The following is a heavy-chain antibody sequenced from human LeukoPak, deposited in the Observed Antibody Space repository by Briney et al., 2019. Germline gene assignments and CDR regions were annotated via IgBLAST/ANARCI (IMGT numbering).Heavy chain of an antibody. CDR1: GFTFSSYS. D-gene: IGHD2-21*02. CDR2: ISSSSSYI. V-gene: IGHV3-21*01. CDR3: ARDLGSRGDLSGY. Sequence: PGGSLRLSCAAPGFTFSSYSMNWVRQAPGKGLEWVSSISSSSSYIYYADSVKGRFTISRDNAKNSLYLQMNSLRAEDTAVYYCARDLGSRGDLSGYWGQGTLVTVSS. J-gene: IGHJ4*02.